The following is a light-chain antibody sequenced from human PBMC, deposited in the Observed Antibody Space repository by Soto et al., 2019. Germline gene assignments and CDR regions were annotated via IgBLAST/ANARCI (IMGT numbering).Light chain of an antibody. J-gene: IGKJ1*01. V-gene: IGKV1-9*01. Sequence: SQLTQSPSSLSAFVGKTVPITRRASQGISTYLAWYQQKPGKAPKLLIYGASTLQSGVPSRFSGSGSGTAFTLTISSLQPEDFATYYCQQLNSYPRTFGQGTKVDIK. CDR1: QGISTY. CDR2: GAS. CDR3: QQLNSYPRT.